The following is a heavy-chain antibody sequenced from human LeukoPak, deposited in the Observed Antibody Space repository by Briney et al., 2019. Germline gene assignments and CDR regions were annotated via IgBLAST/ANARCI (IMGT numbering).Heavy chain of an antibody. J-gene: IGHJ6*03. CDR1: GGTFSSYA. V-gene: IGHV1-69*13. CDR2: IIPIFGTA. CDR3: ARWGIAVAGPYYYYYYYMDV. Sequence: ASVEVSCKASGGTFSSYAISWVRQAPGQGLEWMGGIIPIFGTANYAQEFQGRVTITADESTSTAYMELSSLRSEDTAVYYCARWGIAVAGPYYYYYYYMDVWGKGTTVTVSS. D-gene: IGHD6-19*01.